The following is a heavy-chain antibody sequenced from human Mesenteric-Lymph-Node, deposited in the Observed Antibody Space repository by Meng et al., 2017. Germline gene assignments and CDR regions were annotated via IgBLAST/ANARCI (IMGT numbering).Heavy chain of an antibody. Sequence: ASVKVSCKASGYTFTSYDINWVRQATGQGLEWMGWMNPNSGNTGYAQKFQGRVTMTRDTSNSTAYMELSSLRSDDTAVYFCARECSQAGMDVWGQGTTVTVSS. CDR1: GYTFTSYD. J-gene: IGHJ6*02. CDR3: ARECSQAGMDV. CDR2: MNPNSGNT. V-gene: IGHV1-8*02. D-gene: IGHD3-10*02.